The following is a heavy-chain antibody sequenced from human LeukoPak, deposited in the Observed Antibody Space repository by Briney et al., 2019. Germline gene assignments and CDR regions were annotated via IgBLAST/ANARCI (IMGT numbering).Heavy chain of an antibody. J-gene: IGHJ4*02. CDR1: GGSFSGYY. CDR2: INHSGST. V-gene: IGHV4-34*01. Sequence: PSETLSLTCAVYGGSFSGYYWSWIRQPPGKGLGWIGEINHSGSTNYNPSLKSRVTISVDTSKNQFSLKLSSVTAADTAVYYCARALEYSSSGYYFDYWGQGTLVTVSS. CDR3: ARALEYSSSGYYFDY. D-gene: IGHD6-6*01.